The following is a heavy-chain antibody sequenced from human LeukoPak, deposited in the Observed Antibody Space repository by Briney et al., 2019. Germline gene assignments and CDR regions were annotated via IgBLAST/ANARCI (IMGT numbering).Heavy chain of an antibody. CDR2: IYTSGST. CDR3: AGHSTAYCSSTSCYRADV. V-gene: IGHV4-4*07. J-gene: IGHJ6*02. D-gene: IGHD2-2*01. CDR1: GGSISSYY. Sequence: SETLSLTCTVSGGSISSYYWSWIRQPAGKGLEWIGRIYTSGSTNYNPSLKSRVTMSVDTSKNQFSLKLSSVTAADTAVYYCAGHSTAYCSSTSCYRADVWGQGTTVTVSS.